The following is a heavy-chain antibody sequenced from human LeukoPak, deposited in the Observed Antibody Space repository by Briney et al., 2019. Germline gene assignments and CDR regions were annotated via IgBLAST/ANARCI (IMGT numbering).Heavy chain of an antibody. V-gene: IGHV1-18*01. CDR2: ISTYNANT. J-gene: IGHJ5*02. CDR3: ARKTIAGGYNWFDP. Sequence: ASVKVSCKASGYTFTNYGISWVRQAPGQGLEWMGWISTYNANTNYAQKLQGRITMTTDTSTSTAYMELRSLRSDDTAVYYCARKTIAGGYNWFDPWGQGTLVTVSS. CDR1: GYTFTNYG. D-gene: IGHD6-13*01.